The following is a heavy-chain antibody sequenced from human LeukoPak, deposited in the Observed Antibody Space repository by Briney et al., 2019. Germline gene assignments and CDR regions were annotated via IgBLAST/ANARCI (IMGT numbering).Heavy chain of an antibody. V-gene: IGHV4-34*01. D-gene: IGHD4-23*01. CDR1: GGAFSGYY. CDR2: IYHSGST. J-gene: IGHJ4*02. CDR3: ARLEVVTPPYYFDY. Sequence: PSETLSPTCAVYGGAFSGYYWSWIRQPPGKGLEWIGEIYHSGSTYYNPSLKSRVTISIDTSKNQFSLKLSSVTAADTAVYYCARLEVVTPPYYFDYWGQGTLVTVSS.